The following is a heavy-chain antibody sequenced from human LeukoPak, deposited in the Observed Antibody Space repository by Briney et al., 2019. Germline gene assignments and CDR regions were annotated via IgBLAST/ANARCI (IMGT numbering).Heavy chain of an antibody. J-gene: IGHJ4*02. D-gene: IGHD3-22*01. Sequence: GGSLRLSCEASGFSFSAAWMTWVRQAPGKGLEWVATIKNDGSDKYYVDSVKGRFTLSRDNAKNSVYLQMNSLRAEDTAVYYCAAEYYDSSGYSRFDYWGQGTLVTVSS. CDR1: GFSFSAAW. CDR3: AAEYYDSSGYSRFDY. CDR2: IKNDGSDK. V-gene: IGHV3-7*01.